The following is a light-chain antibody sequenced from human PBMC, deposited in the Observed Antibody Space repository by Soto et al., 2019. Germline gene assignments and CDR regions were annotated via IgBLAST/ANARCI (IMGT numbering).Light chain of an antibody. J-gene: IGKJ4*01. CDR3: QQYASSPLT. Sequence: EIVLTQSPGTLSLSPGERATLSCRASQSVGRNYLAWYQQKPGQAPRPLIYGASSKASGIPDRFSGSGSGTDFTLTISRLEPEDFAVFYCQQYASSPLTFGGGTKVEI. V-gene: IGKV3-20*01. CDR1: QSVGRNY. CDR2: GAS.